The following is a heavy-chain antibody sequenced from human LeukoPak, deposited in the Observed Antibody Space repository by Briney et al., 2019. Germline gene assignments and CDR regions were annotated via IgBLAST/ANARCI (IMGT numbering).Heavy chain of an antibody. J-gene: IGHJ4*02. CDR1: GYTFTSFG. D-gene: IGHD3-22*01. CDR3: ARAYDYYDSSGYYLDPLFDY. Sequence: ASVKVSCKASGYTFTSFGISWVRQAPGQGPEWMGWISAYNGGTNYREKFQGRVTMTTDTSTSTAYMELRSLRSDDTAVYYCARAYDYYDSSGYYLDPLFDYWGQGTLVTVSS. V-gene: IGHV1-18*01. CDR2: ISAYNGGT.